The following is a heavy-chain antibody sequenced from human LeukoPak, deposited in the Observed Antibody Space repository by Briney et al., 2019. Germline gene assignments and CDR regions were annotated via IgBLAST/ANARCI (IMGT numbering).Heavy chain of an antibody. Sequence: GGSLRLSCAASGFTFSSYSMNWVRQAPGQGPEWVSSISGSAWTIYEADSVKGRFTTSRNNTKNSLYLQMNSLRPEDTAVYFCTRDIRLTTDRDAFDIWGQGTMVTVSS. J-gene: IGHJ3*02. V-gene: IGHV3-21*01. D-gene: IGHD1-14*01. CDR1: GFTFSSYS. CDR2: ISGSAWTI. CDR3: TRDIRLTTDRDAFDI.